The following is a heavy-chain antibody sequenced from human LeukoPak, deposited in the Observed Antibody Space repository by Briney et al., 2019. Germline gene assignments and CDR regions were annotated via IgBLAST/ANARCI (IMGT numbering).Heavy chain of an antibody. CDR2: IKQDGSEK. J-gene: IGHJ4*02. CDR1: GFTFSSYW. V-gene: IGHV3-7*03. CDR3: ARFGAEADYFDY. Sequence: GVSLRLSCAASGFTFSSYWMSWVRQAPGKGLEWVANIKQDGSEKYYVDSVKGRSTISRDNAKNSLYLQMNSLRAEDTAVYYCARFGAEADYFDYWGQGTLVTVSS. D-gene: IGHD3-3*01.